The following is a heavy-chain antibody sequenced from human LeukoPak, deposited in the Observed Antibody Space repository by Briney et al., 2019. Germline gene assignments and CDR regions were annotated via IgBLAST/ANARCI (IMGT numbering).Heavy chain of an antibody. D-gene: IGHD2-15*01. V-gene: IGHV3-30*18. CDR2: ISYDGSKN. Sequence: PGGSLRLSCAASGFTFSIYDMHWVRQAPGKGLEWVAVISYDGSKNYYGDSVKGRFTISRDNSKNTLYLQMNSLRAEDTAVYYCAKDVQSTPYYYYGLDVWGQGTTVTVSS. CDR3: AKDVQSTPYYYYGLDV. CDR1: GFTFSIYD. J-gene: IGHJ6*02.